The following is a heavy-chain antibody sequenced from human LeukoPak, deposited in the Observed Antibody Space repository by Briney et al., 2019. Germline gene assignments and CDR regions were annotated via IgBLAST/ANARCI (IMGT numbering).Heavy chain of an antibody. Sequence: GGSLRLSCVTSGFISSTYAMSWVRQAPGKGLEWVSNINDNGGQRHYADSVKGRFTISRDNSKNTLFLQMDGLRAEDTAVYYCAKTQWKVGATDYFDYWGQGILVTVSS. V-gene: IGHV3-23*01. CDR2: INDNGGQR. CDR1: GFISSTYA. CDR3: AKTQWKVGATDYFDY. J-gene: IGHJ4*02. D-gene: IGHD1-26*01.